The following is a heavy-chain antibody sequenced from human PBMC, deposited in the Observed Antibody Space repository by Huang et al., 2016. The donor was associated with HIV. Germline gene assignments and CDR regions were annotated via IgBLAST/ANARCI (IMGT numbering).Heavy chain of an antibody. CDR3: ARQRAYGSTYADY. CDR1: GYTFTSYW. Sequence: EVQLVQSGAEVKKSGESLKISCKGSGYTFTSYWIGWVRQTPGKGLGWMWIIYPGDADTRYRPSFQGQVTSSADESISTAYLQWSSLKASDTAMYYCARQRAYGSTYADYWGQGTLVTVSS. V-gene: IGHV5-51*01. D-gene: IGHD4-4*01. CDR2: IYPGDADT. J-gene: IGHJ4*02.